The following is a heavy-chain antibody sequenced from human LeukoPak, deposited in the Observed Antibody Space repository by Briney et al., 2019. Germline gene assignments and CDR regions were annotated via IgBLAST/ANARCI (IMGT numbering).Heavy chain of an antibody. CDR3: ARGPSGGVDNWFDP. CDR1: GGSISNGDNY. Sequence: SQTLSLTCTVSGGSISNGDNYWSWIRQPRGKGLEWIGYIYHSGSTYYNPSLKSRVTISIDTSKNQFSLKLSSVTAADTAVYYGARGPSGGVDNWFDPWGQGTLVTVSS. V-gene: IGHV4-30-4*01. CDR2: IYHSGST. J-gene: IGHJ5*02. D-gene: IGHD3-16*01.